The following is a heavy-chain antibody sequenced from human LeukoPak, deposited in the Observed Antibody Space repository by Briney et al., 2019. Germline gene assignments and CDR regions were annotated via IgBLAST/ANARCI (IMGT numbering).Heavy chain of an antibody. Sequence: ASVKVSCKASGYTFTSYGISWVRQAPGQGLEWMGWISAYNGNTNYAQKLQGRVTMTTDTSTSTAYMELRSLRSDDTAVYYCARDLRSSGQTIGWDWFDPWGQGTLVTVPS. D-gene: IGHD6-19*01. CDR2: ISAYNGNT. V-gene: IGHV1-18*01. CDR3: ARDLRSSGQTIGWDWFDP. J-gene: IGHJ5*02. CDR1: GYTFTSYG.